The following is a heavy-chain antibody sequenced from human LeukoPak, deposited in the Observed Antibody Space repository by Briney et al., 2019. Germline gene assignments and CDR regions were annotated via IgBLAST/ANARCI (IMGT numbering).Heavy chain of an antibody. V-gene: IGHV4-39*01. Sequence: SETLSLTCTVSGGSISSSSYYWGWLRQPPGKGLEWIGSIYYSGSTYYNPSLKSRVTTSVDTSKNQFSLKLSSVTAADTAVYYCVTYYFDSSGPKKNYWGQGTLVTVSS. CDR1: GGSISSSSYY. D-gene: IGHD3-22*01. CDR3: VTYYFDSSGPKKNY. J-gene: IGHJ4*02. CDR2: IYYSGST.